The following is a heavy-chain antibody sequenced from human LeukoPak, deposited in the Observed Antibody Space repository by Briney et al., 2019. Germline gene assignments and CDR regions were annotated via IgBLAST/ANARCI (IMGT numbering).Heavy chain of an antibody. CDR1: GYTFTSYY. J-gene: IGHJ4*02. V-gene: IGHV1-46*01. Sequence: ASVKVSCKASGYTFTSYYMHWVRQAPGQGLEWMGIINPSGGSTSYAQKFQGRVTMTRDTSTSTVYMELSSLRSEDTAVYFRARAYSQWLSPYYFVYWGQGTLVHVSS. D-gene: IGHD3-22*01. CDR3: ARAYSQWLSPYYFVY. CDR2: INPSGGST.